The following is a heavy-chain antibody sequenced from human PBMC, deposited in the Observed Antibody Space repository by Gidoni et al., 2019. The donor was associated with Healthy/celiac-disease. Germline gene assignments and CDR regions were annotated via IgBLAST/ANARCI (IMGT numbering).Heavy chain of an antibody. D-gene: IGHD3-3*01. CDR3: AKDFGRFLVSTAGMDV. CDR2: ISYDGSNK. J-gene: IGHJ6*02. Sequence: QVQLVESGGGVVQPGRSLRLSCAAPGFTFSSYGMHWVRQAPGKGREWVAVISYDGSNKYYADSVKGRFTISRDNSKNTLYLQMNSLRAEDTAVYYCAKDFGRFLVSTAGMDVWGQGTTVTVSS. CDR1: GFTFSSYG. V-gene: IGHV3-30*18.